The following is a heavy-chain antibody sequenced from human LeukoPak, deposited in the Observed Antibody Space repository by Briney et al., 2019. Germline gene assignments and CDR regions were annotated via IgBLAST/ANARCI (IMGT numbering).Heavy chain of an antibody. Sequence: SETLSLTCTVSGGSISSSSYYWGWIRQPAGKGLEWIGHVYARGNTNYNPSLKSRVTMSVDTSKNQFSLTLRSVTAADTAVYYCTTGQSGYPDFWGQGTLVTVSS. CDR2: VYARGNT. J-gene: IGHJ4*02. CDR3: TTGQSGYPDF. D-gene: IGHD3-3*01. V-gene: IGHV4-61*05. CDR1: GGSISSSSYY.